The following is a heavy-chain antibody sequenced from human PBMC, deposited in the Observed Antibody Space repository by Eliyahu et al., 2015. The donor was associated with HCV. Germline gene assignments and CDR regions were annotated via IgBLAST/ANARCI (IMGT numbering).Heavy chain of an antibody. V-gene: IGHV4-34*01. Sequence: QVQLQQWGAGLLKPSETLSLTCAVXGGSXSGYYWSWIRQPPGKGLEWIGEINHSGSTNYNPSLKSRVTISVDTSKKQFSLKVSSVTAADTAVYYCARGPHDFDFWSGYAFDIWGQGTMVTVSS. CDR2: INHSGST. CDR3: ARGPHDFDFWSGYAFDI. J-gene: IGHJ3*02. D-gene: IGHD3-3*01. CDR1: GGSXSGYY.